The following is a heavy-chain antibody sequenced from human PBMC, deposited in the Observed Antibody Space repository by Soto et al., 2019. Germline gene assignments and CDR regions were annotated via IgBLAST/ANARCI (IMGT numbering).Heavy chain of an antibody. V-gene: IGHV4-59*01. CDR1: GGSISSYY. CDR2: IYYSGST. CDR3: ARVPDSSGYYYDY. Sequence: SETLSLTCTVSGGSISSYYWSWIRQPPGKGLEWIGYIYYSGSTNYNPSLKSRVTISVDTSKNQFSLKLSSVTAADTAVYYCARVPDSSGYYYDYWGQGTLVNVSS. J-gene: IGHJ4*02. D-gene: IGHD3-22*01.